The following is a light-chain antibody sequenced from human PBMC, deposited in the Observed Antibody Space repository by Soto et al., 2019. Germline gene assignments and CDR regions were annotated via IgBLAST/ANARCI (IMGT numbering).Light chain of an antibody. V-gene: IGKV1-39*01. CDR2: AAS. J-gene: IGKJ2*01. CDR3: QQGYSTPPYT. CDR1: QSITSY. Sequence: DIQMTQSPSSLSASVGDRVTITCRASQSITSYLNWYQQKPGKAPKLLIYAASSLQSGVPSRFSGSGSGTDFTLTNSSLQPEDFATYYCQQGYSTPPYTFGQGTKLEIK.